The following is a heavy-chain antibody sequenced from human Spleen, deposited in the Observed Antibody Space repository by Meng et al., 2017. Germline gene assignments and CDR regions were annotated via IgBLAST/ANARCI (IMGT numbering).Heavy chain of an antibody. CDR2: IYSGGST. V-gene: IGHV3-53*01. CDR3: ATSSAAAGND. CDR1: GFTVSSNY. Sequence: GGSLRLSCAASGFTVSSNYMSWVRQAPGKGLEWVSVIYSGGSTYYADSVKGRFTISRDNAKNSLYLQMNNLRADDTALYYCATSSAAAGNDWGQGTLVTVSS. D-gene: IGHD6-13*01. J-gene: IGHJ4*02.